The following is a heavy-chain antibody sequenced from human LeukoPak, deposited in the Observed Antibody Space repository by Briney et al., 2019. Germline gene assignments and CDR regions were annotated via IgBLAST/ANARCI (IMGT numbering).Heavy chain of an antibody. V-gene: IGHV4-39*01. D-gene: IGHD2-8*01. CDR3: ARHRLYCTDGVCSPRLLFDR. J-gene: IGHJ5*02. Sequence: SDTLSLTCTVSGGSIISSSYYWGWLRQPPRKGLGWIGSIYYSASTYYNSWMKRRVTISVDTSKNQFSLKLGSVPPADTAVYYCARHRLYCTDGVCSPRLLFDRWGQGSLVSVCS. CDR1: GGSIISSSYY. CDR2: IYYSAST.